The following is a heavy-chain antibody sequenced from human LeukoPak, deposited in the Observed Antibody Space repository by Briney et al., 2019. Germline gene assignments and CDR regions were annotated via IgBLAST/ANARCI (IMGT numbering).Heavy chain of an antibody. CDR1: GGSFSGYY. V-gene: IGHV4-34*01. CDR2: INHSGST. D-gene: IGHD6-6*01. Sequence: PSETLSLTCAVYGGSFSGYYWSWIRQPPGKGLEWIWEINHSGSTNYNPSLKSRVTISVDTSKNQFSLKLSSVTAADTAVYYCARGRLAARPNWFDPWGQGTLVTVSS. CDR3: ARGRLAARPNWFDP. J-gene: IGHJ5*02.